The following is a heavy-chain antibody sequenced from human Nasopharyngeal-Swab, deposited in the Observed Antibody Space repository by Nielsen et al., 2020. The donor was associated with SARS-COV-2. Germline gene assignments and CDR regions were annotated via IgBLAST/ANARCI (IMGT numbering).Heavy chain of an antibody. V-gene: IGHV1-46*01. CDR2: INPSGGST. CDR1: GYTFTSYY. J-gene: IGHJ5*02. CDR3: AREVIVVVPAANKETATGPEPWFDP. Sequence: ASVKVSCKASGYTFTSYYMRWVRQAPVQGLEWMGLINPSGGSTSYAQKVQGRVTMTRDTSTSTVYMELSSLRSEDTAVAYCAREVIVVVPAANKETATGPEPWFDPWGQGTLVTVSS. D-gene: IGHD2-2*01.